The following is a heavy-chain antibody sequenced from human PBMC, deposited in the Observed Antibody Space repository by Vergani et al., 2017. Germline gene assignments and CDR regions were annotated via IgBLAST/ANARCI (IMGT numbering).Heavy chain of an antibody. V-gene: IGHV1-3*01. Sequence: QVQLVQSGAEVKKPGASVKVSCKASGYTFTSYAMHWVRQAPGQRLEWMGWINAGNGNTKYSQKFQGRVTITRDTSASTAYMELSSLRSEDTAVYYCARDLAVGEVIVLSGMPADYWGQGTLVTVSS. J-gene: IGHJ4*02. CDR3: ARDLAVGEVIVLSGMPADY. D-gene: IGHD3-16*02. CDR2: INAGNGNT. CDR1: GYTFTSYA.